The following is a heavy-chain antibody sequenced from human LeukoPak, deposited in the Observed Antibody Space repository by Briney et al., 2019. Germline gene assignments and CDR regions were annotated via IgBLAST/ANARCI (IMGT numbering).Heavy chain of an antibody. CDR2: ISAYNGNT. D-gene: IGHD2-2*02. Sequence: GASVKVSCKASGYTFTSYGISWVRQAPGQGLEWMGWISAYNGNTNYAQKLQGRVTMTTDTSTSTAYMELRSLRSDDTAVYYCARFTRPAAIRGASWFDPWGQGTLVTVSS. CDR3: ARFTRPAAIRGASWFDP. CDR1: GYTFTSYG. J-gene: IGHJ5*02. V-gene: IGHV1-18*01.